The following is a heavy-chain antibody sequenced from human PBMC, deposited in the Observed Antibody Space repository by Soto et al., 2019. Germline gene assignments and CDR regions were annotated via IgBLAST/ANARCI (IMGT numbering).Heavy chain of an antibody. Sequence: SVNGSCTASGGTFSSYAISWVRQAPGQGLEWMGGIIPIFGTANYAQKFQGRVTITADESTSTAYMELSSLRSEDTAVYYCARESVEMATIYFDYWGQGTLVTVSS. D-gene: IGHD5-12*01. V-gene: IGHV1-69*13. CDR2: IIPIFGTA. CDR1: GGTFSSYA. CDR3: ARESVEMATIYFDY. J-gene: IGHJ4*02.